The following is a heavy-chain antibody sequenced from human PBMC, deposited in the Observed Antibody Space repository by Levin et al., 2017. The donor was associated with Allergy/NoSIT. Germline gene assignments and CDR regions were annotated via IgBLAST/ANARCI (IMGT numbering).Heavy chain of an antibody. J-gene: IGHJ1*01. CDR2: ISYDGSNK. CDR3: ARAGVLWFGESHPEYFQH. D-gene: IGHD3-10*01. CDR1: GFTFSSYA. V-gene: IGHV3-30-3*01. Sequence: GESLKISCAASGFTFSSYAMHWVRQAPGKGLEWVAVISYDGSNKYYADSVKGRFTISRDNSKNTLYLQMNSLRAEDTAVYYCARAGVLWFGESHPEYFQHWGQGTLVTVSS.